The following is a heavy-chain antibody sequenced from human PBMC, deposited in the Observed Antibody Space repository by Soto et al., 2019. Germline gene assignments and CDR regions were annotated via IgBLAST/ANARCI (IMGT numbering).Heavy chain of an antibody. J-gene: IGHJ4*02. V-gene: IGHV3-23*01. D-gene: IGHD3-3*02. Sequence: PGGSLRLSCAASGFTFSSYGMNWVRQAPGQGLEWVSGISGSGGSTYYADSVKGRFTSSRDNSKNTLFLQMNSLRAEDTAVYYCAKSLAPGIYYWGQGTLVTVSS. CDR2: ISGSGGST. CDR1: GFTFSSYG. CDR3: AKSLAPGIYY.